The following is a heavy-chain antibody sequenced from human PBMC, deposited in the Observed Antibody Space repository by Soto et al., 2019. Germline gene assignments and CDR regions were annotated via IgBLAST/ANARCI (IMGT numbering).Heavy chain of an antibody. CDR1: GYSFTTYG. Sequence: QVHLVQSGAEVKKPGASVKVSCKASGYSFTTYGSSWGRQDPGQGLEWMGWIIGYNGDTNYAQNFQARVTMTTDTSTSKAYMERRILKSAATAVYYCEKEGLKPYYSYGMDVWGQSTTVNVYS. CDR2: IIGYNGDT. J-gene: IGHJ6*02. CDR3: EKEGLKPYYSYGMDV. D-gene: IGHD6-19*01. V-gene: IGHV1-18*01.